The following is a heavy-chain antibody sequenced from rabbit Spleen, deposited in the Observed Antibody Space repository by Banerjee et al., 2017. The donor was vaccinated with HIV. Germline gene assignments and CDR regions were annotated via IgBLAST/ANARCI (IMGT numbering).Heavy chain of an antibody. CDR2: IEGGSSAFS. D-gene: IGHD8-1*01. V-gene: IGHV1S40*01. CDR3: ARDSGSSFSSYGMDL. Sequence: QSLEESGGGLVKPGGTLTLTCTASGVSFSSNHYMCWVRQAPGKGLEWIACIEGGSSAFSYFASWAKGRFTISKTSSTTVTLQMTSLTAADTATYFCARDSGSSFSSYGMDLWARGPSSPS. CDR1: GVSFSSNHY. J-gene: IGHJ6*01.